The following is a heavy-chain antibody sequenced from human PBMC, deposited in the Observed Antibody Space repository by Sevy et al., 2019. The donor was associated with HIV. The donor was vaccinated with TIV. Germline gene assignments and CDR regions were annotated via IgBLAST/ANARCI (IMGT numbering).Heavy chain of an antibody. D-gene: IGHD6-13*01. V-gene: IGHV3-49*04. CDR2: LKSDVYGGTV. CDR3: TRWKAAQSIFDY. Sequence: GGSLRLSCTASRFTFGAYCMSWVRHAPGKGLEWVAFLKSDVYGGTVDHAASVRGRFVISRDASKTIAYLQMNDLKTEDTGVYYCTRWKAAQSIFDYWGQGALVTVSS. J-gene: IGHJ4*02. CDR1: RFTFGAYC.